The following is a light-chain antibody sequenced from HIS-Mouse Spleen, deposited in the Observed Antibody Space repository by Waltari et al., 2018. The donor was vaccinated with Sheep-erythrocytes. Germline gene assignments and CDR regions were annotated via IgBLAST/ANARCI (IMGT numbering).Light chain of an antibody. CDR1: QSVSSS. V-gene: IGKV3-11*01. CDR2: DAS. Sequence: EIVLTQSPATLSLSPGERATLSGRASQSVSSSLAWYQQKPGQAPRLLIYDASNRATGIPARFSGSGSGTDFTLTISSLEPEDFAVYYCQQRSNWYTFGQGTKLEIK. CDR3: QQRSNWYT. J-gene: IGKJ2*01.